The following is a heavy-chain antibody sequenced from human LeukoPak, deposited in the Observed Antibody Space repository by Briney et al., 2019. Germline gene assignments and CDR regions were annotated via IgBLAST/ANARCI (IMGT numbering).Heavy chain of an antibody. CDR2: IKEDGREK. J-gene: IGHJ6*04. CDR1: GFTFSSYW. Sequence: PGGSLRLSCAASGFTFSSYWMSWVRQAPGKGLEWVANIKEDGREKYYVDSLKGRFTISRDNAKSSLYLQMNSLRAEDTAIYYCARGRMVRGGDYYGMDVWGKGTTVTVSS. D-gene: IGHD3-10*01. V-gene: IGHV3-7*03. CDR3: ARGRMVRGGDYYGMDV.